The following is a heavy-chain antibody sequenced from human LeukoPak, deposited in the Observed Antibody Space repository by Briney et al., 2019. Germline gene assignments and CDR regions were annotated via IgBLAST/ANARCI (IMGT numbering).Heavy chain of an antibody. CDR1: GFSFSSYW. Sequence: GGSLRLSCAASGFSFSSYWMSWVRQAPGKGLEWVAHIKQDGSEKFYVDSVKGRFTISRDNAKSSLYLQMNSLRVEDTAFYYCARDLAYSRLDYWGQGMLVTVSS. CDR3: ARDLAYSRLDY. V-gene: IGHV3-7*01. D-gene: IGHD5-18*01. CDR2: IKQDGSEK. J-gene: IGHJ4*02.